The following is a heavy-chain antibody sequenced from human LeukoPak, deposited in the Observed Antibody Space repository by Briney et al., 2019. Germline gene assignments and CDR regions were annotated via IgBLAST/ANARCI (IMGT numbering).Heavy chain of an antibody. D-gene: IGHD1-14*01. CDR1: GFTFDDYA. CDR2: ISWNSGSI. V-gene: IGHV3-9*01. CDR3: AKDNRFSAEYFQY. Sequence: GGSLRLSCAASGFTFDDYAMHWVRQAPGKGLEWVSGISWNSGSIGYADSVRGRFTISRDNAKNSLYLQMNSLRAEDTALYYRAKDNRFSAEYFQYWGQGTLVTVSS. J-gene: IGHJ1*01.